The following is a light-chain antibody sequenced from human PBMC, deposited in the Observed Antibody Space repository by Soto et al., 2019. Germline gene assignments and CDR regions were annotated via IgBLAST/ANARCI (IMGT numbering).Light chain of an antibody. CDR2: GAS. V-gene: IGKV3-20*01. Sequence: VLTRSPGTLSLSPGERATLSCRASQSVSSSYLAWYQQKPGQAPRLLIYGASSRATGIPDRFSGSGSGTDFPLTISRLEPEDFEVYYCQQYGSSPWTFGQGTMVDIK. CDR1: QSVSSSY. CDR3: QQYGSSPWT. J-gene: IGKJ1*01.